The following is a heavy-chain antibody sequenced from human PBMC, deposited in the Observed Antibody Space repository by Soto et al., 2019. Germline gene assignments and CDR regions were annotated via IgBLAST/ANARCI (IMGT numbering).Heavy chain of an antibody. V-gene: IGHV3-7*01. J-gene: IGHJ4*02. CDR3: ARDIGYSSFDY. D-gene: IGHD2-15*01. CDR2: INHDGSEQ. Sequence: DVQLVESGGDLVQPGGSLRLSCAVSGFSFRNYWMSWVRQAPGKGLEWVANINHDGSEQNFLDSVKGRFTISRDNGKNSLFLQMNSLRAEDTAEYYCARDIGYSSFDYWGQGTLVTVSS. CDR1: GFSFRNYW.